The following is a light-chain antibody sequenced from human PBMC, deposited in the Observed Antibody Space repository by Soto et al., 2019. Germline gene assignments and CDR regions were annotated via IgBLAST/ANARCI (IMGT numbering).Light chain of an antibody. Sequence: QSALTQPASVSGSPGQSITISCTGTTSDIGGYNYVSWYQHHPGKAPKLIIFEVSNRPSGISSRFSGSKSGNTASLTISGLQAEDEADYYCASYTSSSTSVIFGRGTKVTVL. CDR2: EVS. V-gene: IGLV2-14*01. CDR3: ASYTSSSTSVI. CDR1: TSDIGGYNY. J-gene: IGLJ2*01.